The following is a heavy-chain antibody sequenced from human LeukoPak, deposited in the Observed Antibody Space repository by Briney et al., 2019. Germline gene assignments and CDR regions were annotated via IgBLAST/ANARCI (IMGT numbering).Heavy chain of an antibody. D-gene: IGHD2-15*01. Sequence: SETLSLTCTVSGGSINTYYWSWIRQPTGKGLEWIGRIYTRRSTNYNPSLNRRVTMSVDTSKSPFSLKLSSVTAAHTAVYYCARGRYCSADICSGGDAFDIWGQGTMVSVSS. CDR2: IYTRRST. CDR3: ARGRYCSADICSGGDAFDI. J-gene: IGHJ3*02. V-gene: IGHV4-4*07. CDR1: GGSINTYY.